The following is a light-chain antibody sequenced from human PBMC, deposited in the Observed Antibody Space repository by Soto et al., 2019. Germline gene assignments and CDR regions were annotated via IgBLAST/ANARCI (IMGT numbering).Light chain of an antibody. CDR3: SSYAGSNNYV. CDR1: SSDVGGYNF. CDR2: EVS. Sequence: QSVLTQPPSASGSPGQSVTISCTGTSSDVGGYNFVSWYQQHPGKAPKLMIYEVSKRPSGVPDRFSGSKSGNTASLTVSGLQAGNEANYYCSSYAGSNNYVFXTGPKATVL. J-gene: IGLJ1*01. V-gene: IGLV2-8*01.